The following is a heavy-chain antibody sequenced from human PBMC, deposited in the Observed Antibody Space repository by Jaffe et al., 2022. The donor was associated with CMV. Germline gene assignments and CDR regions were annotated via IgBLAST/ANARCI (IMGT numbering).Heavy chain of an antibody. D-gene: IGHD4-17*01. CDR3: ARGPYGDYRIRAVRWFDP. CDR1: GGSFSGYY. CDR2: INHSGST. V-gene: IGHV4-34*01. J-gene: IGHJ5*02. Sequence: QVQLQQWGAGLLKPSETLSLTCAVYGGSFSGYYWSWIRQPPGKGLEWIGEINHSGSTNYNPSLKSRVTISVDTSKNQFSLKLSSVTAADTAVYYCARGPYGDYRIRAVRWFDPWGQGTLVTVSS.